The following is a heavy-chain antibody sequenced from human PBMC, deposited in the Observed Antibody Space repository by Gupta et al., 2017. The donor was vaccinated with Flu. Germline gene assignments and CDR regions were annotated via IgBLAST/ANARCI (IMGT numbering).Heavy chain of an antibody. CDR2: INPIFGTA. V-gene: IGHV1-69*06. J-gene: IGHJ4*02. CDR3: ASRDSSSIDD. CDR1: GGTFSRYA. D-gene: IGHD6-6*01. Sequence: QVQLVQSGAEVNTPWSSLKVSCKASGGTFSRYAIRWVRQAPGQGLEWMGGINPIFGTANYAQKFQGRVTITADKSTSTAYMELSSLRSEDTAVYYCASRDSSSIDDWGQGTLVTVSS.